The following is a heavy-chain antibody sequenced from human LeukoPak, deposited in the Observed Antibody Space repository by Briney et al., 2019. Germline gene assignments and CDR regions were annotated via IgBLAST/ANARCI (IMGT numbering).Heavy chain of an antibody. CDR2: ISAYNGNT. J-gene: IGHJ6*02. Sequence: ASVKVSCTASGYTFTSYGISWVRQAPGQGLEWMGWISAYNGNTNYAQKLQGRVTMTTDTSTSTAYMELRSLRSDDTAVYYCASSGISHDYYGMDVGAKGPRSPSP. CDR1: GYTFTSYG. CDR3: ASSGISHDYYGMDV. D-gene: IGHD4-23*01. V-gene: IGHV1-18*01.